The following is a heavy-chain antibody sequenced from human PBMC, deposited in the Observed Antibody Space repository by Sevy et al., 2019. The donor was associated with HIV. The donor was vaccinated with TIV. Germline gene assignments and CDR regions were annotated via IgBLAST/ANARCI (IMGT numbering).Heavy chain of an antibody. CDR3: ARVDRSARANWNEPSYYYYYMDV. J-gene: IGHJ6*03. D-gene: IGHD1-1*01. CDR2: IYHSGST. CDR1: GYSISSGYY. Sequence: SETLSLTCAVSGYSISSGYYWGWIRQPPGKGLEWIGSIYHSGSTYYNPSLKSRVTISVDTSKNQFSLKLSSVTAADTAVYYCARVDRSARANWNEPSYYYYYMDVWGKGTTVTVSS. V-gene: IGHV4-38-2*01.